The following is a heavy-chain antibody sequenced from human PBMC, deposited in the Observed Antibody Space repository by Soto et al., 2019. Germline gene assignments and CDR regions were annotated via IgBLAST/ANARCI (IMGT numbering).Heavy chain of an antibody. D-gene: IGHD5-12*01. Sequence: QVQLVESGGGVVQPGRSLRLSCAASGFTFSSYGMHWVRQAPGKGLEWVAVISDDGSNKYYPDSVKGRFTISRDNSKNTPYLQKDRLRGEGKALYYFAKDSGYSRGLYFDYWGQGTLVTVSS. J-gene: IGHJ4*02. CDR2: ISDDGSNK. V-gene: IGHV3-30*18. CDR3: AKDSGYSRGLYFDY. CDR1: GFTFSSYG.